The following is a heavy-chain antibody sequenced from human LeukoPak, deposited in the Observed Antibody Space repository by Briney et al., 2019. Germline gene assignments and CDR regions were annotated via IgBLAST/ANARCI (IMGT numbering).Heavy chain of an antibody. CDR2: VDPEDGET. Sequence: ASVKISCKVSGYTFTDYYMYWVQQAPGKGLEWMGLVDPEDGETIYAEKFQGRVTITADTSTDTAYMELSSLRSEDTAVYYCAKGYSYGRKLNYWGQGTLVTVSS. D-gene: IGHD5-18*01. CDR1: GYTFTDYY. CDR3: AKGYSYGRKLNY. V-gene: IGHV1-69-2*01. J-gene: IGHJ4*02.